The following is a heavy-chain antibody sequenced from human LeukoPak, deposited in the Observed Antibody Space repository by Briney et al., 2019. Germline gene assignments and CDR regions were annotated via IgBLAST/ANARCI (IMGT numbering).Heavy chain of an antibody. J-gene: IGHJ4*02. V-gene: IGHV7-4-1*02. Sequence: GASVKVSCKASGYTFTGYYMHWVRQAPGQGLEWMGWINTNTGNPTYAQGFTGRFVFSLDTSVSTAYLQISSLKAEDTAVYYCARGLPHIVVVTAIDFDYWGQGTLVTVSS. CDR2: INTNTGNP. D-gene: IGHD2-21*02. CDR1: GYTFTGYY. CDR3: ARGLPHIVVVTAIDFDY.